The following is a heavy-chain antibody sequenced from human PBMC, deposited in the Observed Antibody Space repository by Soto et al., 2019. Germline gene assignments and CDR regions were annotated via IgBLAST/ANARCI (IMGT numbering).Heavy chain of an antibody. CDR2: IVVGSDNT. J-gene: IGHJ5*02. V-gene: IGHV1-58*02. CDR1: GYTFTSYG. Sequence: SVKVSCKASGYTFTSYGISWVRLARGQSLEWIGWIVVGSDNTDYAQKFQERVTITRDMSTSTAYMELSSLRSEDTAVYYCEADLAPTDPYKWVDPWGQGTLVTVSS. CDR3: EADLAPTDPYKWVDP. D-gene: IGHD6-13*01.